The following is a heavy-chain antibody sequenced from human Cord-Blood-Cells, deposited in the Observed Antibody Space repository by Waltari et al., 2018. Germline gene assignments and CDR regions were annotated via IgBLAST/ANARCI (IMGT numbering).Heavy chain of an antibody. J-gene: IGHJ3*02. V-gene: IGHV4-39*07. D-gene: IGHD6-19*01. Sequence: QLQLQESGPGLVKPSETLSLTCPVSGGSTSSSSSYWGWIRQPPGKGLEWIGSIYYSGSTYYNPSLKSRVTISVDTSKNQFSLKLSSVTAADTAVYYCASHPEATSRQWLVLGAFDIWGQGTMVTVSS. CDR2: IYYSGST. CDR1: GGSTSSSSSY. CDR3: ASHPEATSRQWLVLGAFDI.